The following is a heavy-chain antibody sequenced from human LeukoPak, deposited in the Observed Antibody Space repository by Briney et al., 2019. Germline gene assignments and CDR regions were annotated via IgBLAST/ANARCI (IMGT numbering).Heavy chain of an antibody. CDR3: ARDFLPGAPDFFDY. Sequence: PGGSLRLSCAASGFTFSRNAMHWVRQTPGKGLEWVAVVSYDGNTKYYADSVKGRFTISRDNSENTIYLQVSSLRADDTALYYRARDFLPGAPDFFDYWGQGTLVTVS. V-gene: IGHV3-30-3*01. D-gene: IGHD2-8*02. CDR1: GFTFSRNA. CDR2: VSYDGNTK. J-gene: IGHJ4*02.